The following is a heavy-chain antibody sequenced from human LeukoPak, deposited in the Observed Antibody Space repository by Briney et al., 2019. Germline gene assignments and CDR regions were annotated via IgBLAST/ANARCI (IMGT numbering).Heavy chain of an antibody. CDR2: IKQDGSEK. Sequence: GGSLRLSCAASGLTFSSYWMSWVRQAPGKGLEWVANIKQDGSEKYYVDSVKGRFTISRDNAKNSLYLQMNSLRAEDTAVYYCASLGQYYDFWSGYYAHFDYWGQGTLVTVSS. D-gene: IGHD3-3*01. J-gene: IGHJ4*02. V-gene: IGHV3-7*01. CDR1: GLTFSSYW. CDR3: ASLGQYYDFWSGYYAHFDY.